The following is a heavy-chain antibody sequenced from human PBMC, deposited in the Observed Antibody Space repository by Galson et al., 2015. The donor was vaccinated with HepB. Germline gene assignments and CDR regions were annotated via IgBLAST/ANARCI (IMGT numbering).Heavy chain of an antibody. D-gene: IGHD4-23*01. Sequence: SLRLSCAASEFTFSSYPMHWVRQAPGKGLEWVAFISYDGSDKYYADSVKGRFTISRDDSKNTLYLQMNSLRTEDTAVYYCARAPTTTVATGDAFDIWGQGTLVTVSS. CDR2: ISYDGSDK. V-gene: IGHV3-30*04. J-gene: IGHJ3*02. CDR3: ARAPTTTVATGDAFDI. CDR1: EFTFSSYP.